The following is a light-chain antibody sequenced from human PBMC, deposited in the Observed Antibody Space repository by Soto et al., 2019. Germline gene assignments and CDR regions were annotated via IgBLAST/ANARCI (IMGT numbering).Light chain of an antibody. CDR1: QSVSSY. Sequence: EIVLTQSPATLSLSPGERATLSCRASQSVSSYLAWYQQTPGQAPRLLIYDASNRATGIPARFSGSGSGTDFTLTISSLEPEDFAVYYCQQRSNWPPTFGQGTRLEI. J-gene: IGKJ5*01. CDR3: QQRSNWPPT. CDR2: DAS. V-gene: IGKV3-11*01.